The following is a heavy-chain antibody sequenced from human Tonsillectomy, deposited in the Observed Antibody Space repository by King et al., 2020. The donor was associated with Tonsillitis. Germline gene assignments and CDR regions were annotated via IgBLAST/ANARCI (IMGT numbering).Heavy chain of an antibody. D-gene: IGHD4-23*01. CDR2: IYYSGRT. CDR1: GGSISSSSYY. CDR3: AGHPSTTVVTFDY. V-gene: IGHV4-39*07. Sequence: QLQESGPGLVKPSETLSLTCTVSGGSISSSSYYWGWIRQPPGKGLEWIGSIYYSGRTYYNPSLKSRVTISVDTSKNQFSLKLSSVTAADTAVYYCAGHPSTTVVTFDYWGQGTLVTVSS. J-gene: IGHJ4*02.